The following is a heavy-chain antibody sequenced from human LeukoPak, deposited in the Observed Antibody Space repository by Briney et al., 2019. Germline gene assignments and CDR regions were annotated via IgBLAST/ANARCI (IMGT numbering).Heavy chain of an antibody. CDR3: ARQYSSAWQYFDR. D-gene: IGHD6-19*01. V-gene: IGHV4-39*01. J-gene: IGHJ4*02. CDR2: IYFSGST. CDR1: GGSISSGGYY. Sequence: SETLSLTCTVSGGSISSGGYYCGWIRQPPGEGREWIGTIYFSGSTYYNPSLKSRVTIYVDTSKNQFSLKLKSVAAADTAVYYCARQYSSAWQYFDRWGQGTLVTVSS.